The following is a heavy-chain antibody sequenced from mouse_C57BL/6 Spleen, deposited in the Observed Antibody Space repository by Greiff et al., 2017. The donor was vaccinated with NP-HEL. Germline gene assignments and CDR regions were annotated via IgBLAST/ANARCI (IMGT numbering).Heavy chain of an antibody. D-gene: IGHD2-14*01. CDR1: GYTFTSYW. Sequence: VQLQQPGAELVRPGSSVKLSCKASGYTFTSYWMDWVKQRPGQGLEWIGNIYPSDSETHYNQKFKDKATLTVDKSSSTAYMQLSSLTSEDSAVYYCARSWVPLCFDVWGTGTTVTVSS. J-gene: IGHJ1*03. V-gene: IGHV1-61*01. CDR3: ARSWVPLCFDV. CDR2: IYPSDSET.